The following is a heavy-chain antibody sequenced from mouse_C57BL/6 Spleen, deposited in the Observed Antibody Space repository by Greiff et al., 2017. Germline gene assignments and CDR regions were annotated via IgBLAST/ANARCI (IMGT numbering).Heavy chain of an antibody. Sequence: QVQLQQPGAELVRPGSSVKLSCKASGYNFTSYWLAWVKQRHGQGLEWNGNIYSSDSETHTNQKFTEKATLTVDKSSSTAYMQRSSLTSEYSAVYYCAREGTGPPDYWGQGTTLTVSS. CDR1: GYNFTSYW. CDR2: IYSSDSET. J-gene: IGHJ2*01. D-gene: IGHD4-1*01. V-gene: IGHV1-61*01. CDR3: AREGTGPPDY.